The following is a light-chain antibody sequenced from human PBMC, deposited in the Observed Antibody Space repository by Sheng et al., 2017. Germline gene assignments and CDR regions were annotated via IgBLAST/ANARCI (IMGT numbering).Light chain of an antibody. CDR2: DAS. Sequence: EKVMTQSPATLSVSPGERATLSCRASQSVSSYLAWYQQKPGQAPRLLIYDASNRATGIPARFSGSGSGTDFTLTISRLEPEDFAVYYCQKYGSSPLYSFGQGTKLEIK. V-gene: IGKV3-20*01. CDR3: QKYGSSPLYS. CDR1: QSVSSY. J-gene: IGKJ2*03.